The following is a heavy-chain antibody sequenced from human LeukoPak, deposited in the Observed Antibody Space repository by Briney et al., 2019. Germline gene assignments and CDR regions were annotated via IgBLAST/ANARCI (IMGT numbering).Heavy chain of an antibody. CDR2: ISSDGNDK. V-gene: IGHV3-30*03. J-gene: IGHJ4*02. CDR1: GVTFSSYG. CDR3: TTKVIRGNSGDDYDD. D-gene: IGHD5-12*01. Sequence: PGGSLRLSCAASGVTFSSYGMHWVRQAPGKGLEWVALISSDGNDKLYGDSVKGRFTISRDDSKSTLYLQMNSLRAEDTAVYYCTTKVIRGNSGDDYDDWGQGTLDTVSS.